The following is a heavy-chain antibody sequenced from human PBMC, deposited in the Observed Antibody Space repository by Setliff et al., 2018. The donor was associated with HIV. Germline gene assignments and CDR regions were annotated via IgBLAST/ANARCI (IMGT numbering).Heavy chain of an antibody. Sequence: PGGSLRLSCAASGFTFDDYAMHWVRQAPGKGLEWVSLINWDGGSTYYADSVKGRFTISRDNSKNSLYLQMNSLRAEDTALYYCAKDTDSGYGPFYGMDVWGQGTTVTVSS. D-gene: IGHD5-12*01. J-gene: IGHJ6*02. CDR2: INWDGGST. CDR1: GFTFDDYA. CDR3: AKDTDSGYGPFYGMDV. V-gene: IGHV3-43D*04.